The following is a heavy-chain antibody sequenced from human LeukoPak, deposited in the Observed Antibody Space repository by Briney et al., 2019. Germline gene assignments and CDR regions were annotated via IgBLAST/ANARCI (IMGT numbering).Heavy chain of an antibody. CDR3: ARLIRRGWGGATFDY. V-gene: IGHV5-51*01. CDR1: GYIFITYW. J-gene: IGHJ4*02. CDR2: IYAGDSDT. D-gene: IGHD1-26*01. Sequence: GESLKISCKGSGYIFITYWIGWVRQMPGKGLEWMGIIYAGDSDTRYSPSFQGQVTISADKSINTAYLQWSSLKASDTAMYYCARLIRRGWGGATFDYWGQGTLVTVSS.